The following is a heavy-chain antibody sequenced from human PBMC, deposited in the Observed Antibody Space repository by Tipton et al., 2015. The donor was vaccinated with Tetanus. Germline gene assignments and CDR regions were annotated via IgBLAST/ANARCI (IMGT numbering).Heavy chain of an antibody. V-gene: IGHV3-33*01. CDR1: GFTFSSYG. CDR2: IWYDGSNK. D-gene: IGHD5-24*01. J-gene: IGHJ4*02. Sequence: SLRLSCAASGFTFSSYGMHWVRQAPGKGLEWVAVIWYDGSNKYYADSVKGRFTISRDNSKNTLYLQMNSLRAEDTAVYYCARGGDGYKPFDYWGQGTLVTASS. CDR3: ARGGDGYKPFDY.